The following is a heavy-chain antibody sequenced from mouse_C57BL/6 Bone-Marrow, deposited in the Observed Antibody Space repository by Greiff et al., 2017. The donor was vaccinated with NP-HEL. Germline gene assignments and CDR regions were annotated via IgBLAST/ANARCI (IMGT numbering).Heavy chain of an antibody. CDR3: AVHYDYLFDY. CDR2: IYPGNSDT. V-gene: IGHV1-5*01. D-gene: IGHD2-4*01. J-gene: IGHJ2*01. CDR1: GYTFTSYW. Sequence: EVQGVESGTVLARPGASVKMSCKTSGYTFTSYWMHWVKQRPGQGLEWIGAIYPGNSDTSYNQKFKGKAKLTAVTSASTAYMELSSLTKEDSAVYYCAVHYDYLFDYWGQGTTLTVSS.